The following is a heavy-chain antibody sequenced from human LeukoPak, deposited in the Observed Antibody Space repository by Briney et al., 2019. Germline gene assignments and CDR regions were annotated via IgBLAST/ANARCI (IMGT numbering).Heavy chain of an antibody. CDR1: GFTFSSYS. D-gene: IGHD6-6*01. Sequence: GSLRLSCAASGFTFSSYSMNWVRQAPGKGLEWIGSIYHSGSTYYNPSLKSRVTISVDTSKNQFSLKLSSVTAADTAVYYCARDNSRESSSFYWFDPWGQGTLVTVSS. CDR3: ARDNSRESSSFYWFDP. CDR2: IYHSGST. J-gene: IGHJ5*02. V-gene: IGHV4-38-2*02.